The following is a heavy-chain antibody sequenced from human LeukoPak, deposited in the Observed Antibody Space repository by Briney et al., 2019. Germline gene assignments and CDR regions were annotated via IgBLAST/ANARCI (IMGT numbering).Heavy chain of an antibody. V-gene: IGHV4-59*08. CDR1: GDSISSYY. Sequence: SETLSLTCTVSGDSISSYYWSWIRQPPGKGLEWIGYIYSSGHTDYNPSLKSRLAMSVDTSKNQFSLRLSSVTAADTAVYYCARHGRVGITNFDYWGQGTLVTVSS. D-gene: IGHD1-26*01. CDR2: IYSSGHT. J-gene: IGHJ4*02. CDR3: ARHGRVGITNFDY.